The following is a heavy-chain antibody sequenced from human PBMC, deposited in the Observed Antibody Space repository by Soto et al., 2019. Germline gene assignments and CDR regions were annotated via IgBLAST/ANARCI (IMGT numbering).Heavy chain of an antibody. V-gene: IGHV3-72*01. CDR3: ARASTPDSTGYDY. D-gene: IGHD3-3*01. CDR2: SRNRVKSFTT. CDR1: GFTLSDHY. J-gene: IGHJ4*02. Sequence: EVQLVESGGGLVQPGGSLRLSCAASGFTLSDHYLDWVRQAPGKGLEWVGRSRNRVKSFTTAYAASVRGRFTFSRDDSTNSLHLQMNSLKTDDTAVYYCARASTPDSTGYDYWGQGTLVTVSS.